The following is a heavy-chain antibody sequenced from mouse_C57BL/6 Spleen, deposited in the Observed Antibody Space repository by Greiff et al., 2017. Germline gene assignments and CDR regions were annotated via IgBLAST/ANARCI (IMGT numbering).Heavy chain of an antibody. J-gene: IGHJ3*01. CDR2: IYPGDGDT. CDR3: ARGTTMVTPFAY. CDR1: GYAFSSYW. V-gene: IGHV1-80*01. Sequence: VKLMESGAELVKPGASVKISCKASGYAFSSYWMNWVKQRPGKGLEWIGQIYPGDGDTNYNGKFKGKATLTADKSSSTAYMQLSSLTSEDSAVYFCARGTTMVTPFAYWGQGTLVTVSA. D-gene: IGHD2-2*01.